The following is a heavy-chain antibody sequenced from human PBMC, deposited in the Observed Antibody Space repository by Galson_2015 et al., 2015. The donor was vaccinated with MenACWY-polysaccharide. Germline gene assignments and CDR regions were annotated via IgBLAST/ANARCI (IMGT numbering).Heavy chain of an antibody. J-gene: IGHJ6*02. D-gene: IGHD2-2*01. CDR3: LVVPGGNYRAMDV. CDR1: GFTFSSYA. V-gene: IGHV3-23*01. Sequence: SLRLSCAASGFTFSSYAMSWVRQAPGKGLEWDAAISGSGGTTYYADSVKGRFTISRDNSKNMVYLQMNSLRAEDTAVYYSLVVPGGNYRAMDVWGQGTTVTVSS. CDR2: ISGSGGTT.